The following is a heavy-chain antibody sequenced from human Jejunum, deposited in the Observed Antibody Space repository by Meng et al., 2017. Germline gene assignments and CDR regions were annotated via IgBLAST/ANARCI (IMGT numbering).Heavy chain of an antibody. CDR3: ARYYGDSSRRNFGMDV. Sequence: GGSLRLSCAASGFTFSSYGMHWVRQAPGKGLEGVALIWFDGSNQNYADSVKGRFTISRDNSKNTLYLQMNSLRAEDTAVYYCARYYGDSSRRNFGMDVWGQGTTVTVSS. V-gene: IGHV3-33*01. D-gene: IGHD4-17*01. CDR1: GFTFSSYG. CDR2: IWFDGSNQ. J-gene: IGHJ6*02.